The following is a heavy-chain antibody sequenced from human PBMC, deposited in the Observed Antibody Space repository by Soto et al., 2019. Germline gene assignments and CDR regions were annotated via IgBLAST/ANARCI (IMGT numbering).Heavy chain of an antibody. CDR2: INHSGST. D-gene: IGHD3-10*01. V-gene: IGHV4-34*01. J-gene: IGHJ6*02. Sequence: PSETLSLTCAVYGGSFSGYYWSWIRQPPGKGLGWIGEINHSGSTNYNPSLKSRVTISVDTSKNQFSLKLSSVTAADTAVYYCARGGRRATMVRGVRLGYYSMDVWGQGTTVTVSS. CDR1: GGSFSGYY. CDR3: ARGGRRATMVRGVRLGYYSMDV.